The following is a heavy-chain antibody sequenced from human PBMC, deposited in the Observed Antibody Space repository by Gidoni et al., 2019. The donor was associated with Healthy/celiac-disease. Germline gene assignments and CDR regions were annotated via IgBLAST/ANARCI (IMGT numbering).Heavy chain of an antibody. Sequence: QVQLVESGGGGVQPGRSLRLSCAASGFTFSSYAMHWVRQAPGKGLEWVAVISYDGSNKSYADSVKGRFTISRDNSKNTLYLQMNSLRAEDTAVYYCARAPTVTTYLDYWGQGTLVTVSS. J-gene: IGHJ4*02. V-gene: IGHV3-30*01. CDR3: ARAPTVTTYLDY. CDR2: ISYDGSNK. CDR1: GFTFSSYA. D-gene: IGHD4-17*01.